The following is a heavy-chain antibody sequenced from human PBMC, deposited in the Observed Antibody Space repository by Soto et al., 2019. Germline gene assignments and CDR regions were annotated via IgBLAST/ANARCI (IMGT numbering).Heavy chain of an antibody. Sequence: QVQLVESGGGVVQPGRSLRLSCAASGFTFSSYAMHWVRQAPGKGLEWVAVISYDGSNKYYADSVKGRFTISRDNSKNTLYLQMNSLRAEDTAVYYCARGVGYSYGHFDYWGQGTLVTVSS. CDR2: ISYDGSNK. D-gene: IGHD5-18*01. CDR3: ARGVGYSYGHFDY. CDR1: GFTFSSYA. J-gene: IGHJ4*02. V-gene: IGHV3-30-3*01.